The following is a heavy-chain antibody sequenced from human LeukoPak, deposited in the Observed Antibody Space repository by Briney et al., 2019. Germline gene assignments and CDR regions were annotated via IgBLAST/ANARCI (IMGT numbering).Heavy chain of an antibody. CDR3: ARASYCSGGSCYVEYFQH. D-gene: IGHD2-15*01. J-gene: IGHJ1*01. V-gene: IGHV1-18*01. CDR1: GYTFTSNG. Sequence: GASVKVSCKASGYTFTSNGICWVRQAPGHELERMGWISAYNGNTNYAQKIQGRVTMTTDTSTSTAYMELRSLRSDDTAVYYCARASYCSGGSCYVEYFQHWGQGTLVTVSS. CDR2: ISAYNGNT.